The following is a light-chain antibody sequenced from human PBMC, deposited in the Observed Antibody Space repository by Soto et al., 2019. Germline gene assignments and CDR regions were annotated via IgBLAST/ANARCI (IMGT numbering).Light chain of an antibody. Sequence: QPVLTQPPSVSGAPGQRVTISCTGSSSNIGAGYDVHWYQQLPGTAPKLLIYGNSNRPSGVPDRFSGSKSGTSATLAITGLQAEDEADYYCQSYDSSLSGSVVFGGGHQLTVL. J-gene: IGLJ2*01. CDR1: SSNIGAGYD. V-gene: IGLV1-40*01. CDR2: GNS. CDR3: QSYDSSLSGSVV.